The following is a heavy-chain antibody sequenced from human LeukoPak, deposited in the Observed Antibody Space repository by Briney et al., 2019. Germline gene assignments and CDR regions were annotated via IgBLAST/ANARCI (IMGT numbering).Heavy chain of an antibody. CDR2: ISTYNGNT. J-gene: IGHJ4*02. CDR3: ARAPTEDFWSGFYSYFDF. D-gene: IGHD3-3*01. V-gene: IGHV1-18*01. CDR1: GYTFTTYG. Sequence: ASVKVSCKASGYTFTTYGLSWVRQAPGQGLEWMGWISTYNGNTNYAQKFQGRVTMTTDTSTSTAYMELRSLRSDDTAVYYCARAPTEDFWSGFYSYFDFWGQGTLVTVSS.